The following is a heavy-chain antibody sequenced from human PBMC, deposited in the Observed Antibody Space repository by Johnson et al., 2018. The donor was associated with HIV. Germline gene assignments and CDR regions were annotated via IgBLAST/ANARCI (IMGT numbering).Heavy chain of an antibody. CDR2: IRSKAYGGTT. CDR1: GFTFGAYA. CDR3: TGGRDLRAFDI. V-gene: IGHV3-49*03. Sequence: EVHLVESGGGLVQPGRSLRLSCSASGFTFGAYALSWFRQAPGKWLEWVGFIRSKAYGGTTEYAASVKGRFTISRDHSQNIAYLQMNSLKTEDTAMYYCTGGRDLRAFDIWGQGTMVTVSS. J-gene: IGHJ3*02. D-gene: IGHD2-21*02.